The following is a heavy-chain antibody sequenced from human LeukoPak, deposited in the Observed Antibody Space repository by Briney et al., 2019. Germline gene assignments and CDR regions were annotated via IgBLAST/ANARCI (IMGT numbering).Heavy chain of an antibody. D-gene: IGHD3-22*01. V-gene: IGHV4-4*07. CDR3: ARENYYDSSGYSEGMDV. J-gene: IGHJ6*02. CDR2: MYVTGTT. CDR1: GGSISSYY. Sequence: SETLSLTCTVSGGSISSYYWSWIRQPAGKGLEWIGRMYVTGTTNYNPSLRSRVTMSMDTSKNQFSLRLSSVTAADTAVYYCARENYYDSSGYSEGMDVWGQGTTVIVSS.